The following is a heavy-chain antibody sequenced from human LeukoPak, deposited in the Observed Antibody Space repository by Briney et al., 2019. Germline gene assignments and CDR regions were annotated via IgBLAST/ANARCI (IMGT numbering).Heavy chain of an antibody. CDR2: ISTYNSKT. CDR3: ARVFHDSSGYYPYYFDY. Sequence: ASVKVSCKASGYTFITYGIIWVRQAPGQGLEWMGWISTYNSKTNYAQKFQGRVTMTTDTSTSTAYMELRSLRSDDTAVYYCARVFHDSSGYYPYYFDYWGQGTLVTVSS. J-gene: IGHJ4*02. D-gene: IGHD3-22*01. CDR1: GYTFITYG. V-gene: IGHV1-18*01.